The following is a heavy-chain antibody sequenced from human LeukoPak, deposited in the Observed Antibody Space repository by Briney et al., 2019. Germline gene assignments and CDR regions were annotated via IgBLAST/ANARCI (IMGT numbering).Heavy chain of an antibody. CDR2: IYYSGST. CDR1: GGSISSYY. V-gene: IGHV4-59*01. CDR3: ARSVAGYYYYYGMDV. Sequence: SETLSLTCTVSGGSISSYYWSWIRQPPGKGLEWIGYIYYSGSTNYNPSLKSRVTISVDTSKNQFSLKLSSVTAADTAVYYCARSVAGYYYYYGMDVRGQGTTVTVSS. D-gene: IGHD6-19*01. J-gene: IGHJ6*02.